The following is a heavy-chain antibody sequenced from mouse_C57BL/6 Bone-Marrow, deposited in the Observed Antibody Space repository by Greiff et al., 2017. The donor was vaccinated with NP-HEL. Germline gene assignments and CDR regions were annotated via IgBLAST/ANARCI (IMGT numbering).Heavy chain of an antibody. CDR2: SRNRANGYTT. V-gene: IGHV7-3*01. J-gene: IGHJ1*03. D-gene: IGHD2-1*01. CDR3: ASSFHGNYAGYFDV. Sequence: EVMLVESGGGLVQPGGSLSLSCAASGFTFTDYYMSWFRQPPGKALEWLGFSRNRANGYTTEYSASVKGRFTISRDNSQSILYLQMNALSAADSATYCCASSFHGNYAGYFDVWGTGTTVTVSS. CDR1: GFTFTDYY.